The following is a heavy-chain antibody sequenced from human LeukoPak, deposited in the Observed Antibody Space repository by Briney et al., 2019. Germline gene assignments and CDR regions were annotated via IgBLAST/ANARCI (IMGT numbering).Heavy chain of an antibody. CDR1: GFTLSSYA. J-gene: IGHJ6*03. V-gene: IGHV3-64*01. D-gene: IGHD6-13*01. CDR2: ISSNGGST. CDR3: ARMRRGSSWYRRYYYYMDV. Sequence: GGSLRLSCAASGFTLSSYAMHWVRQAPGKGLEYVSAISSNGGSTYYANSVKGRFTISRDNSKNTLYLQMNSLRAGDTAVYYCARMRRGSSWYRRYYYYMDVWGKGTTVTISS.